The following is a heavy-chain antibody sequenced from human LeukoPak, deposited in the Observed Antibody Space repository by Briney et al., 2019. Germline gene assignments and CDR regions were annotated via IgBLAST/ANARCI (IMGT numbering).Heavy chain of an antibody. CDR2: IHTSGSS. V-gene: IGHV4-61*02. J-gene: IGHJ4*02. D-gene: IGHD2-15*01. Sequence: PSQTLPLTCTASGVTISSGSYSWIWIRQPAGQGLVWIGPIHTSGSSNYNSSLKSRITIPVDSYKNQSSVKLSSVTVAVRDVYYWARVGSISSCVDYCRQGKLATVSS. CDR1: GVTISSGSYS. CDR3: ARVGSISSCVDY.